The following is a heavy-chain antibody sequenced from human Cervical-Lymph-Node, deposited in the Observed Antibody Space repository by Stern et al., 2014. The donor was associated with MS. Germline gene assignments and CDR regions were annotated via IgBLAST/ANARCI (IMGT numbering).Heavy chain of an antibody. CDR3: ARDPSTTASDWFFDL. Sequence: QVQLQESGPVLVKPSETLSLTCTVSGGAVSDYYWTWIRQRPGKGLAWIGYISDTGTTNSNPSLHSRVTITLDTSQNQVSLRLRSVTAADTAVYYCARDPSTTASDWFFDLWGRGSLVTVSS. D-gene: IGHD2-21*02. V-gene: IGHV4-59*02. CDR2: ISDTGTT. J-gene: IGHJ2*01. CDR1: GGAVSDYY.